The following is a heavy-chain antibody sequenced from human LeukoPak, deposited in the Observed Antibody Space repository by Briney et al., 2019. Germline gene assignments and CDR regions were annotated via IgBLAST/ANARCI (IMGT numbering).Heavy chain of an antibody. CDR3: ARGPYYDSSRIDY. CDR2: INPNSGGT. D-gene: IGHD3-22*01. Sequence: WASVKVSCKASGYNFTGYYLHWVRQAPGQGLEWMGWINPNSGGTNYAQKFQGRVTMTRDTSISTAYVELSRLRSDDTAVYYCARGPYYDSSRIDYWGQGTLVTVSS. J-gene: IGHJ4*02. V-gene: IGHV1-2*02. CDR1: GYNFTGYY.